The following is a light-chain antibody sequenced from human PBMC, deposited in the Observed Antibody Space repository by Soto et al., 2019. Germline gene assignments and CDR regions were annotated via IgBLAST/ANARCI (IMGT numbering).Light chain of an antibody. CDR3: SSYTSSSTVV. CDR1: SSDVGSYNL. J-gene: IGLJ2*01. CDR2: EGS. V-gene: IGLV2-14*02. Sequence: QSALTQPASVSGSPGQSITISCAGTSSDVGSYNLVSWYQNHPGKAPKLMIYEGSKRPSGVSNRFSGSKSGNTASLTISGLQAEDEADYYCSSYTSSSTVVFGGGTKLTVL.